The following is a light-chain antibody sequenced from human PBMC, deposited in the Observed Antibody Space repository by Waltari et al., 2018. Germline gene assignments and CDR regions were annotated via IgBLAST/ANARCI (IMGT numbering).Light chain of an antibody. CDR3: QQYNNWPPWT. CDR2: GAS. J-gene: IGKJ1*01. V-gene: IGKV3-15*01. CDR1: QSVSSN. Sequence: EIVMTQSPATLSVSPGGRATLSCRASQSVSSNLAWYQQKPVQAPRLLIYGASTRATCIPARFSGSGSGTEFTLTISSLQSEDFAVYYCQQYNNWPPWTFGQGTKVEIK.